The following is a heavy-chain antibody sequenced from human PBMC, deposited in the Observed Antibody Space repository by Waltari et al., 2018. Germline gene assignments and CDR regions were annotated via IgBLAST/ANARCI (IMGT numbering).Heavy chain of an antibody. J-gene: IGHJ6*03. CDR3: ARHGWYSGHDGDYFYMDV. D-gene: IGHD1-26*01. V-gene: IGHV5-51*01. CDR1: GSSFTSYW. Sequence: EVPLVQSGAEVKKAGESLRISCEGSGSSFTSYWIGWVRQMPGKGLEWMGCIYPGDPGTRHSPSFQGQVTISADKSLRTAYLQWTSLKASDSAMYYCARHGWYSGHDGDYFYMDVWGMGTTVTVSS. CDR2: IYPGDPGT.